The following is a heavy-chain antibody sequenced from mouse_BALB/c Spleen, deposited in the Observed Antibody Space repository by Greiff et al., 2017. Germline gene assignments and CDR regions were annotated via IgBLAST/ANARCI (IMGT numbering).Heavy chain of an antibody. J-gene: IGHJ4*01. CDR3: ARVITTARALYYAMDY. CDR2: ISRGSSTI. Sequence: EVKLMESGGGLVQPGGSRKLSCAASGFTFSSFGMHWVRQAPEKGLEWVAYISRGSSTIYYADTVKGRFTISRDNPKKTLFLQMTSLRSEDTAMYYCARVITTARALYYAMDYWGQGTSVTVSS. CDR1: GFTFSSFG. D-gene: IGHD1-2*01. V-gene: IGHV5-17*02.